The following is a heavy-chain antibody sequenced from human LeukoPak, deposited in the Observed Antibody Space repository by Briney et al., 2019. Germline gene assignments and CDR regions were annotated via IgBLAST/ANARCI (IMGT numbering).Heavy chain of an antibody. CDR3: ARGYGSGFDY. J-gene: IGHJ4*02. V-gene: IGHV1-69*05. CDR2: IIPIFGTA. Sequence: SVKVSCKASGGTFSSYAISWVRPAPGQRLEWMGGIIPIFGTANYAQKFQGRVTITTDESTSTAYMELSSLRSEDTAVYYCARGYGSGFDYWGQGTLVTVSS. CDR1: GGTFSSYA. D-gene: IGHD3-10*01.